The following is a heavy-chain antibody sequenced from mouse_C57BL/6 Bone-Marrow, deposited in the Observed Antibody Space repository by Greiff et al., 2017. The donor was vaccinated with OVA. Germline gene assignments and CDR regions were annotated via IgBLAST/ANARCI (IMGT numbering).Heavy chain of an antibody. CDR1: GYTFTSYT. Sequence: QVHVKQSGAELARPGASVKMSCKASGYTFTSYTMHWVKQRPGQGLEWIGYINPSSGYTKYNQKFKDKATLTADKSSSTAYMQLSSLTSEDSAVYYCARAFYGSRRAMDYWGQGTSVTVSS. D-gene: IGHD1-1*01. V-gene: IGHV1-4*01. CDR2: INPSSGYT. CDR3: ARAFYGSRRAMDY. J-gene: IGHJ4*01.